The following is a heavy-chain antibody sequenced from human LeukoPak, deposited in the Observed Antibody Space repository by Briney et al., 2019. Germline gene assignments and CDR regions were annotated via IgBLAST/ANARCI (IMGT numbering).Heavy chain of an antibody. CDR3: AKGLGDYDDFRLGY. J-gene: IGHJ4*02. CDR2: IPSDGSDN. CDR1: VFTFSTYG. D-gene: IGHD4-17*01. Sequence: PGGSLRLSCAASVFTFSTYGFHWVRQAPGKGLEWVAFIPSDGSDNYYANSVKGRFTISRGNSKNTLYPQMNSLRSEDTAVYYCAKGLGDYDDFRLGYWGQGTLVTVSS. V-gene: IGHV3-30*02.